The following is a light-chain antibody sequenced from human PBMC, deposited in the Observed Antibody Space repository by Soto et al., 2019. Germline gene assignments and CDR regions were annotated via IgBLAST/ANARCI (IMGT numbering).Light chain of an antibody. CDR1: SSDVINYNL. CDR2: EVV. Sequence: QSVLTQPASVSGSPGQSITSSCSGTSSDVINYNLVSWYQQHPGKAPKLLLYEVVKRPSGISNRFSGSTSANTASLTISGLQAEDEGDYYCCSSAGAITPHVFGTGTNVTVL. CDR3: CSSAGAITPHV. J-gene: IGLJ1*01. V-gene: IGLV2-23*02.